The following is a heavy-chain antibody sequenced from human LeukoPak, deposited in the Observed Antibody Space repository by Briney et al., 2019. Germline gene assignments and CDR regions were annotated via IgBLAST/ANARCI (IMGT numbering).Heavy chain of an antibody. J-gene: IGHJ4*02. CDR2: IDSDGSTV. V-gene: IGHV3-74*01. D-gene: IGHD1-7*01. CDR1: GFTFSNTW. Sequence: GGSLRLSCAGSGFTFSNTWMHWVRQAPGEGLVWVSRIDSDGSTVNYADSVKGRFTISRDNARNTLYLQMNSLRVEDTALYFCATAGNYRFDYWGQGTLVTVSS. CDR3: ATAGNYRFDY.